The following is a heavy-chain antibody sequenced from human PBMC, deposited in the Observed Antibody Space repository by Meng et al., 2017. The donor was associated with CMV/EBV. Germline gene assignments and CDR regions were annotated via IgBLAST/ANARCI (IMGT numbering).Heavy chain of an antibody. V-gene: IGHV1-2*02. D-gene: IGHD6-13*01. J-gene: IGHJ4*02. Sequence: ASVKVSCKASGYTFTGYYMHWVRQAPGQGLEWMGWINPNSGGTNYAQKFQGRVPMTRDTSISTAYMELSRLRSDDTAVYYCARVLRQQLVPGYFDYWGQGTLVTVSS. CDR2: INPNSGGT. CDR1: GYTFTGYY. CDR3: ARVLRQQLVPGYFDY.